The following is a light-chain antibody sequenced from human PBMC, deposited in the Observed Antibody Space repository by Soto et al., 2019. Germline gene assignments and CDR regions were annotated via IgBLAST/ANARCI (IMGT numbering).Light chain of an antibody. CDR2: ETN. CDR3: GTWDTSLTVVL. Sequence: QSVLTQPPSVSAASGQKVTISCSGSSSNIGKNYVSWNQQLPGTAPKLLIYETNKRPSGIPDRFSGSKSGTSATLGISGLQTGDEADYYCGTWDTSLTVVLFGGGTKLTVL. J-gene: IGLJ2*01. V-gene: IGLV1-51*02. CDR1: SSNIGKNY.